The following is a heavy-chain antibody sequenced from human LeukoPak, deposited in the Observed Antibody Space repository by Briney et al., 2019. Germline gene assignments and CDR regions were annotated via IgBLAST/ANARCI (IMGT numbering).Heavy chain of an antibody. Sequence: SETLSLTCTVSGGSISSSSYYWGWIRQPPGKGLEWIGSIYYSGSTYYNPSLKSRVTISVDTSKNQFSLKLSSVTAADTAVYYCARESFYSGYDQPPFDYWGQGTLVTVSS. J-gene: IGHJ4*02. CDR2: IYYSGST. CDR3: ARESFYSGYDQPPFDY. V-gene: IGHV4-39*07. D-gene: IGHD5-12*01. CDR1: GGSISSSSYY.